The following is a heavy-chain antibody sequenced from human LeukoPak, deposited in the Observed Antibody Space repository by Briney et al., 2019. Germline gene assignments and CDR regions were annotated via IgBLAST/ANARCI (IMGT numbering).Heavy chain of an antibody. CDR3: AKPPDHYYGSGSYYKASYGMDV. V-gene: IGHV3-23*01. J-gene: IGHJ6*02. CDR1: GFSFGSYG. Sequence: PGGSLRLSCAASGFSFGSYGMSWVRQAPGKGLEWVAVIGDSGETTIYRDSVKGRLTISRDNSKNTLFLQMSGLRVEDTAVYYCAKPPDHYYGSGSYYKASYGMDVWGQGTTVTVSS. D-gene: IGHD3-10*01. CDR2: IGDSGETT.